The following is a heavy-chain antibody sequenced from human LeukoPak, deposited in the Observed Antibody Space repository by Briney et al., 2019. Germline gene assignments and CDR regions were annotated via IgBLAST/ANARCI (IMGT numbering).Heavy chain of an antibody. CDR2: IYTDGNT. J-gene: IGHJ4*02. Sequence: PGGSLRLSCAVFGFAVSGNYMSWVRQAPRKGLEWVSAIYTDGNTHYAGSVKGRFTISRDSFKNTLYLQMNSLRAEDTAVYYCARDRPYGGVGDFDYWGQGTLVTVSS. V-gene: IGHV3-66*01. CDR3: ARDRPYGGVGDFDY. D-gene: IGHD3-16*01. CDR1: GFAVSGNY.